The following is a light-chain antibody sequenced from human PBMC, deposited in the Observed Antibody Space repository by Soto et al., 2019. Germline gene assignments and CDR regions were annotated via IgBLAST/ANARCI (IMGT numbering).Light chain of an antibody. V-gene: IGKV1-5*01. CDR2: DAS. CDR1: QRIDRY. J-gene: IGKJ1*01. Sequence: DIQLTQSPSTLSASVGDRVTVTCRASQRIDRYLAWYQQKPGKAPKLLVYDASTLEGGVPSSFSGSGSATEFILTISSLQPDDFATYYCQQYKDGAWTFGQGTRWIS. CDR3: QQYKDGAWT.